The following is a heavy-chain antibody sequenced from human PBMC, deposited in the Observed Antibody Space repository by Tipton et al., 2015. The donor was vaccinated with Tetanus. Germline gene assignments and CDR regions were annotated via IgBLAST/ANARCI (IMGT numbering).Heavy chain of an antibody. V-gene: IGHV4-59*01. D-gene: IGHD4-23*01. Sequence: LRLSCTVSGGSISSYYWSWIRQPPGKGLEWIGYIYYSGSTNYNPSLKSRVTISVDTSKNQFSLKLSSVTAADTAVYYCARSGGTSVPSSFDAGAQEPLVPVPS. CDR3: ARSGGTSVPSSFDA. CDR2: IYYSGST. J-gene: IGHJ4*02. CDR1: GGSISSYY.